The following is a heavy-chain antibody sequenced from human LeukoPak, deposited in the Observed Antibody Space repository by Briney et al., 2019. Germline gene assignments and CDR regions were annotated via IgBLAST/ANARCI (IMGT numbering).Heavy chain of an antibody. V-gene: IGHV3-15*07. CDR2: IKSKTDGGTT. Sequence: GGSLRLSCAASGFTFSNAWMNWVRQAPGKGLEWVGRIKSKTDGGTTDYAAPVKGRFTISGDDSKNTLYLQMNSLKTEDTAVYYCTTALIAAPYYYYGMDVWGQGTTVTVSS. D-gene: IGHD6-6*01. CDR1: GFTFSNAW. J-gene: IGHJ6*02. CDR3: TTALIAAPYYYYGMDV.